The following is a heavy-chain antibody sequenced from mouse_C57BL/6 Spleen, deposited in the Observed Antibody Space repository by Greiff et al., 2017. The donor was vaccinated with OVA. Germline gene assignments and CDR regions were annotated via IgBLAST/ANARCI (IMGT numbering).Heavy chain of an antibody. CDR3: AKEGGAMDY. J-gene: IGHJ4*01. CDR1: GYTFTDYY. CDR2: IYPGSGTT. Sequence: VQLQQSGAELVRPGASVKLSCKASGYTFTDYYITWVKQRPGQGLEWIARIYPGSGTTYYHEKFKGKATLTAEKSSSTAYMQLSSLTSEDSAVDFGAKEGGAMDYWGQGTSVTVSS. V-gene: IGHV1-76*01.